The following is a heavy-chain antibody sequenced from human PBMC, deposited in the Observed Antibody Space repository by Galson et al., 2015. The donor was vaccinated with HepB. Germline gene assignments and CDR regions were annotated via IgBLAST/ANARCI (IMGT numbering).Heavy chain of an antibody. CDR1: GFNFGTYC. Sequence: SLRLSCAASGFNFGTYCMHWVRQAPGRGLEYVSVINYSGGSTFYVDSVKGRFTVSRDNSKNMLYLQMSSLRAEDTAMYYCVKDEYCSSDGCFAPFLYWGQGTLVTVSS. D-gene: IGHD2-2*01. CDR2: INYSGGST. J-gene: IGHJ4*02. CDR3: VKDEYCSSDGCFAPFLY. V-gene: IGHV3-64D*06.